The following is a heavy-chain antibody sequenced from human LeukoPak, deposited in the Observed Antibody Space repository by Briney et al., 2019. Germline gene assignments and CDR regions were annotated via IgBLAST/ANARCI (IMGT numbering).Heavy chain of an antibody. CDR1: GYTFTSYG. J-gene: IGHJ6*03. CDR2: ISAYNGNT. CDR3: ARDVTSGSYYNYYYYYYMDV. D-gene: IGHD3-10*01. Sequence: GASVKVSCKASGYTFTSYGISWVRQAPGQGLEWMGWISAYNGNTNYAQKLQGRVTMTTDTSTSTAYMELRSLRSDDTAVYYCARDVTSGSYYNYYYYYYMDVWGKGTTVTVSS. V-gene: IGHV1-18*01.